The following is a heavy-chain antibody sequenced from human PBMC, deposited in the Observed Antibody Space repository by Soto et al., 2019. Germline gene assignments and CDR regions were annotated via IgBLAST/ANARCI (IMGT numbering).Heavy chain of an antibody. CDR2: IYYSGST. V-gene: IGHV4-39*01. Sequence: PSETLSLTCTVSGGSISSSSYYWGWIRQPPGKGLEWIGSIYYSGSTYYNPSLKSRVTISVDTSKNQFSLKLSSVTAADTAVYYCARRTEQQLVLYYFDYWGQGTLVTVSS. CDR1: GGSISSSSYY. J-gene: IGHJ4*02. D-gene: IGHD6-13*01. CDR3: ARRTEQQLVLYYFDY.